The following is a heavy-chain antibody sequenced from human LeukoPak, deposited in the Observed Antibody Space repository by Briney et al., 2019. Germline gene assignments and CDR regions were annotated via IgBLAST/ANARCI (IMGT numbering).Heavy chain of an antibody. Sequence: GASVKVSCKASGGTFSSYAISWVRQAPAQGLEWMGGLIPTFGTANYAQKFQGRVTITADESTSTAYMELSSLRSEDTAVYYCARGSSDGYNWDYFEYWGQGTLVTVSS. D-gene: IGHD5-24*01. CDR2: LIPTFGTA. CDR3: ARGSSDGYNWDYFEY. CDR1: GGTFSSYA. J-gene: IGHJ4*02. V-gene: IGHV1-69*01.